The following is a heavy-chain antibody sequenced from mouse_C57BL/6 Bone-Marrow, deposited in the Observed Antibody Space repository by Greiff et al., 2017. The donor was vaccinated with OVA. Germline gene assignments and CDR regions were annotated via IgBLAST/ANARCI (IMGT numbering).Heavy chain of an antibody. CDR2: ISNGGGST. CDR3: ARPAITTVVNWYFDV. J-gene: IGHJ1*03. D-gene: IGHD1-1*01. Sequence: EVKLVESGGGLVQPGGSLKLSCAASGFTFSDYYMYWVRQTPEKRLEWVAYISNGGGSTYYPDNVKGRFTITRDNAKNSRYLQMSRLKSEDTAMYYCARPAITTVVNWYFDVWGTGTTVTVSS. CDR1: GFTFSDYY. V-gene: IGHV5-12*01.